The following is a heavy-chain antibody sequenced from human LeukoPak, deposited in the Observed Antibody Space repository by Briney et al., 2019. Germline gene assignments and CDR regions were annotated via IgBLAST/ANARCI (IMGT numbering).Heavy chain of an antibody. CDR2: INEDGSQT. V-gene: IGHV3-7*01. D-gene: IGHD1-1*01. CDR1: GFSFGSFW. J-gene: IGHJ4*02. CDR3: VRDVGYFHFDS. Sequence: GGSLRLSCAASGFSFGSFWMTWIRQAPGKGLEWVGHINEDGSQTNYIDSVTGRFTISRDNAKDSLYLQMNSLRAEDTAVYFCVRDVGYFHFDSWGQGILVTVSS.